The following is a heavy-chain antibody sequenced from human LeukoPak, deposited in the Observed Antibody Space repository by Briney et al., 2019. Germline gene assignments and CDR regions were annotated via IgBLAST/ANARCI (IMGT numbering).Heavy chain of an antibody. CDR2: IHPNSGDT. J-gene: IGHJ4*02. CDR3: ANIRSGY. V-gene: IGHV1-2*02. D-gene: IGHD3-10*01. Sequence: ASVKVSCKASGYTFTGYYLHWVRQAPGQGLEWMGWIHPNSGDTNHAQRFQGRLTMTRDTSISTAYMNLSSLSSDDTAIYYCANIRSGYWGQGTLATVSS. CDR1: GYTFTGYY.